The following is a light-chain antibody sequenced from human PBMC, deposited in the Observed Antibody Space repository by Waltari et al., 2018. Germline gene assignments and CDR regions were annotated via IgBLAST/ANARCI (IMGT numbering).Light chain of an antibody. Sequence: DIQMTQSPSSLSASVGDRVTITCRASQSISNFSNWYQQKPGKAPKLLIYAASNLESAVPSRFSGSGSGTDFTLTITTLQPEDFATYYCQQSYTFPRTFGQGTKVEN. CDR3: QQSYTFPRT. CDR1: QSISNF. J-gene: IGKJ1*01. V-gene: IGKV1-39*01. CDR2: AAS.